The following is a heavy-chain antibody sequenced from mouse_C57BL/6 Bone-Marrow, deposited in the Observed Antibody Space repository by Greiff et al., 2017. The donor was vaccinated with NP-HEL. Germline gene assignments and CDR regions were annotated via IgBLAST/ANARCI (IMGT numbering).Heavy chain of an antibody. V-gene: IGHV2-9-1*01. D-gene: IGHD2-4*01. CDR2: IWTGGGT. Sequence: QVMLVESGPGPVAPLQSLSITCTVSGVSLISYAIRWVRPPTGKGLEWPGVIWTGGGTNYNSALKSRLSISKDNSKSQVFLKMNSLQTGDTARYYCAIFDYDDYFDYWGQGTTLTVSS. CDR3: AIFDYDDYFDY. J-gene: IGHJ2*01. CDR1: GVSLISYA.